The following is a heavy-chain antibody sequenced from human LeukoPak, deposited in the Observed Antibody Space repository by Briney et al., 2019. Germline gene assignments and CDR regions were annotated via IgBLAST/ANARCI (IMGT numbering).Heavy chain of an antibody. CDR1: GFTLSTFW. V-gene: IGHV3-7*01. D-gene: IGHD6-13*01. Sequence: GGSLRLSCAASGFTLSTFWMSWVRQAPGKGLEWVANLNQDGSEKYYVDSVKGRFTISRDNAKNSLYLQMNSLRAEDTAVYYCAREDEQQLVVDYWGQGTLVTVSS. CDR2: LNQDGSEK. CDR3: AREDEQQLVVDY. J-gene: IGHJ4*02.